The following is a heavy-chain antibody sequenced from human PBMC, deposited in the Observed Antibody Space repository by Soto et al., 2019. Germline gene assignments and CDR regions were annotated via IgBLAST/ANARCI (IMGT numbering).Heavy chain of an antibody. Sequence: GGSLRLSCAASGFTFSSYGMHWVRQAPGKGLEWVAVISYDGSNTYYADSVKGRFTISRDNSKNTLYLQMNSLRAEDTAVYYCAKSADSGSYYIPFDYWGQGTLVTVSS. V-gene: IGHV3-30*18. CDR3: AKSADSGSYYIPFDY. J-gene: IGHJ4*02. CDR2: ISYDGSNT. D-gene: IGHD3-10*01. CDR1: GFTFSSYG.